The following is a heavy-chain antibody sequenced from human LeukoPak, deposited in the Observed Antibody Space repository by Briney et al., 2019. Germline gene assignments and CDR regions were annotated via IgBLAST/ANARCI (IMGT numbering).Heavy chain of an antibody. Sequence: ASVKVSCKASGYTFINNWMHWVRQAPGQGLEWIGLINPTGTGTLYAQKFQGRVTMTRDMATSTDYMEVSSLRSEDTAVYYCARDNSVGDSAWWFDPWGQGTLVTVSS. V-gene: IGHV1-46*01. CDR2: INPTGTGT. CDR1: GYTFINNW. D-gene: IGHD5-12*01. CDR3: ARDNSVGDSAWWFDP. J-gene: IGHJ5*02.